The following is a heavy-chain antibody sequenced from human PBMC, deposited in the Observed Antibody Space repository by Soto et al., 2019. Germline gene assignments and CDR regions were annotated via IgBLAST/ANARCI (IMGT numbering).Heavy chain of an antibody. CDR1: GFAFSTFA. D-gene: IGHD6-19*01. V-gene: IGHV3-23*01. Sequence: EVWLLESGGGLAQPGGSLRLSCVASGFAFSTFAMTWVRQAPGKGLEWVSGISGRGSSTFYADSVKGRCTISRDNSKNTLYLQMNNLRAEDTAVYYCAKDTYLSVADHAKTFDYWGQGMLVTVSS. J-gene: IGHJ4*02. CDR2: ISGRGSST. CDR3: AKDTYLSVADHAKTFDY.